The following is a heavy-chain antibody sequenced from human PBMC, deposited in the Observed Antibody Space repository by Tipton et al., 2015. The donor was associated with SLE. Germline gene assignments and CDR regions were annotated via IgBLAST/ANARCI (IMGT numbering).Heavy chain of an antibody. Sequence: FLRLSCTTSRFTVNNAWMNWVRQAPGKGLEWVGRIKSKADGGTTDYAAPVKGRFTISRDDSKNTLYLQMNSLKIEDTGLYFCHAVTGDYWGQGTLVTVSS. CDR1: RFTVNNAW. CDR2: IKSKADGGTT. D-gene: IGHD2-21*02. V-gene: IGHV3-15*01. CDR3: HAVTGDY. J-gene: IGHJ4*02.